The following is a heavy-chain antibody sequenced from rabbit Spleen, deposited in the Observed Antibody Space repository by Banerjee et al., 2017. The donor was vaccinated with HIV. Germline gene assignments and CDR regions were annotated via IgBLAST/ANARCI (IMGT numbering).Heavy chain of an antibody. J-gene: IGHJ4*01. V-gene: IGHV1S45*01. Sequence: QEQLEESGGDLVKPEGSLTLTCTAFGFTSSTRYWIWWVRQAPGKGLEWIGRINVGTGRIDSASWAKGRFTISKTSSTTVTLQMTSLTAADTATYFCVRDLADVIGWNLDLWGPGTRVTVS. CDR3: VRDLADVIGWNLDL. CDR2: INVGTGRI. D-gene: IGHD1-1*01. CDR1: GFTSSTRYW.